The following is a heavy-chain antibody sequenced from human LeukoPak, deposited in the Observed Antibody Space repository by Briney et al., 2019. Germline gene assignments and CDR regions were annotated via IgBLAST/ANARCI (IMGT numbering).Heavy chain of an antibody. CDR1: GYSFTAYF. J-gene: IGHJ4*02. CDR2: LNPNSGAT. CDR3: TRPPTITTWRIFDF. Sequence: ASVKVSCKAPGYSFTAYFIHWVRQAPGQGLEWMGWLNPNSGATHYEWNFQGRVTMTRDTSISTAYMELSSLRSDDTAVYYCTRPPTITTWRIFDFWGQGTLVTVSS. D-gene: IGHD4-11*01. V-gene: IGHV1-2*02.